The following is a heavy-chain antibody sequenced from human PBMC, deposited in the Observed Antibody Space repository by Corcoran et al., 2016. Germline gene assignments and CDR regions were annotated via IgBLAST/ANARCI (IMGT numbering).Heavy chain of an antibody. CDR3: ARDGSSGGTLPYYFDY. CDR1: GGTFSSYA. D-gene: IGHD2-15*01. Sequence: QVQLVQSGAEVKKPGSSVKVSCKASGGTFSSYAISWVRQAPGQGLEWMGGIIPIFGTANYALKFQGRVTITADESTSTAYMELSSLRSEDTAVYYCARDGSSGGTLPYYFDYWGQGTLVTVSS. J-gene: IGHJ4*02. V-gene: IGHV1-69*01. CDR2: IIPIFGTA.